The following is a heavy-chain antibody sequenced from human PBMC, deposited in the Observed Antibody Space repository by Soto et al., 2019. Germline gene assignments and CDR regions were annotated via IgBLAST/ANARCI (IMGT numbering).Heavy chain of an antibody. V-gene: IGHV1-46*03. Sequence: QVQLVQSGAEVKKPGASVKVSCKASGYTFTRYYIHWVRQAPGQGLEWMGLINPSGGSRTYAQKFQGRVTMTTDTSTSTVYMELSSLGFDDTAVYYCARGGDPELDFWGQGALVIVSS. CDR1: GYTFTRYY. D-gene: IGHD3-10*01. CDR2: INPSGGSR. J-gene: IGHJ4*02. CDR3: ARGGDPELDF.